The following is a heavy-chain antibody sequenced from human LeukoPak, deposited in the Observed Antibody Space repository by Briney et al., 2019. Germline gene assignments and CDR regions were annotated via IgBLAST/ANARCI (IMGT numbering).Heavy chain of an antibody. D-gene: IGHD4-17*01. Sequence: PGGSLRLSCAGSGFIFSTHWMIWVRQAPGKGLEWVANIKQDGSEKYYVDSVKGRFTISRDNTKSSMYLEMNSLRAEDTAVYYCVRYRDGEYDFWGQGPLVTVSS. V-gene: IGHV3-7*01. J-gene: IGHJ4*02. CDR3: VRYRDGEYDF. CDR1: GFIFSTHW. CDR2: IKQDGSEK.